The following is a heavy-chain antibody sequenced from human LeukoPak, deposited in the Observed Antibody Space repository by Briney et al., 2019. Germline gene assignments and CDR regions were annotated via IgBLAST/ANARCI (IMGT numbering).Heavy chain of an antibody. J-gene: IGHJ3*02. V-gene: IGHV3-9*03. CDR3: AKDMRGRGYGAFDI. CDR1: GFTFDDYA. CDR2: ISWNSGSI. Sequence: GGSLRLSCAASGFTFDDYAMHWVRQAPGKGLEWVSGISWNSGSIGYADSVKGRFTISRDNAKNSLYLQMNSLRAEDMALYYCAKDMRGRGYGAFDIWGQGTMVTVSS. D-gene: IGHD3-10*01.